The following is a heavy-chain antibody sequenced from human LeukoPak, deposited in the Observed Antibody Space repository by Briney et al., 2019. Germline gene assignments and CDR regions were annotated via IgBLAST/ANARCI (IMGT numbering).Heavy chain of an antibody. CDR2: ISYDGSNK. Sequence: GGSLRLSCAASKFTFSSYGMHWVRQAPGKGLEWVAVISYDGSNKYYADSVKGRFTISRDNSKNTLYLQMNSLRAEDTAVYYCAKDLPYYYGSGSSFDYWGQGTLVTVSS. J-gene: IGHJ4*02. CDR1: KFTFSSYG. D-gene: IGHD3-10*01. CDR3: AKDLPYYYGSGSSFDY. V-gene: IGHV3-30*18.